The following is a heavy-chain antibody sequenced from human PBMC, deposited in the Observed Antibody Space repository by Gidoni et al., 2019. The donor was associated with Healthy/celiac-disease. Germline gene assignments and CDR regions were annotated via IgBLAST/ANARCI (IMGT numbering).Heavy chain of an antibody. CDR1: GFSFDDYA. CDR2: IDWNSGSI. V-gene: IGHV3-9*01. J-gene: IGHJ6*02. CDR3: VKSRGPYYHYYGVDV. Sequence: EVQLVESGGGLVQSGRSLRLSCADSGFSFDDYAMHWVRQGPGKGLEWVSGIDWNSGSIDDADSAKGRFTISRDNAKNSLFLQMNSLRVEDTALYYCVKSRGPYYHYYGVDVWGPGTTVTVSS.